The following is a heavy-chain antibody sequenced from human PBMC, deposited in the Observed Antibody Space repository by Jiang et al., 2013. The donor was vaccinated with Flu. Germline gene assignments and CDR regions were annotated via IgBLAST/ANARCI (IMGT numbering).Heavy chain of an antibody. CDR2: ISSSSSYI. CDR3: ARSNLEGYYMDV. V-gene: IGHV3-21*01. J-gene: IGHJ6*03. Sequence: VQLVESGGGLVKPGGSLRLSCAASGFTFSSYSMNWVRQAPGKGLEWVSSISSSSSYIYYADSVKGRFTISRDNAKNSLYLQMNSLRAEDTAVYYCARSNLEGYYMDVWGKGTTVTVSS. CDR1: GFTFSSYS.